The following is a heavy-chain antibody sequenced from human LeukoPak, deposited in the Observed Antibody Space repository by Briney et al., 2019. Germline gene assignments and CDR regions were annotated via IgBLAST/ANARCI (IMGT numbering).Heavy chain of an antibody. V-gene: IGHV3-30*18. D-gene: IGHD3-10*01. Sequence: PGGSLRLSCAASGFTFSSYGVRWVRQAPGKGLEWVVVISYDGSNTYYADSVKGRFTISRDNSKNTLYLQMNSLRVEDMAVYYCAKDAYGSGFDYWGQGTLVTVSS. CDR2: ISYDGSNT. J-gene: IGHJ4*02. CDR1: GFTFSSYG. CDR3: AKDAYGSGFDY.